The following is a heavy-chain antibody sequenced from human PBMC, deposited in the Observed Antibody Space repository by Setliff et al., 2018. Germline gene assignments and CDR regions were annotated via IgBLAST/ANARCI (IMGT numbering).Heavy chain of an antibody. CDR2: IHGAGST. J-gene: IGHJ5*02. V-gene: IGHV4-39*07. Sequence: SETLSLTCTVSGASVGSSQYYWGWIRHLPGKGLEWIGTIHGAGSTYYNPSLVSRISMSADTSKNHFSLELTSVTAADTAVYYCARGGGGYHAASWGQGILVTVSS. CDR1: GASVGSSQYY. CDR3: ARGGGGYHAAS. D-gene: IGHD2-2*01.